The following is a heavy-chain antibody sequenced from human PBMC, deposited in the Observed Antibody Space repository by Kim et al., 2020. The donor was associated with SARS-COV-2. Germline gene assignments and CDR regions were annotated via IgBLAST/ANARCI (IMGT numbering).Heavy chain of an antibody. Sequence: GGSLRLSCAASGFTFSSYGMHWVRQAPGKGLEWVAVIWYDGSNKYYADSVKGRFTISRDNSKNTLYLQMNSLRAEDTAVYYCARDGSELWFGELSAYYYGMDVWGQGTTVTVSS. CDR1: GFTFSSYG. CDR3: ARDGSELWFGELSAYYYGMDV. V-gene: IGHV3-33*01. D-gene: IGHD3-10*01. J-gene: IGHJ6*02. CDR2: IWYDGSNK.